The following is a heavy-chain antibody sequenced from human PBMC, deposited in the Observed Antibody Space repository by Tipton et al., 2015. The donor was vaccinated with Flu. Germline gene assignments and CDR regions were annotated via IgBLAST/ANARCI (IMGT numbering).Heavy chain of an antibody. CDR1: GGSVSSGNYY. CDR2: MYFRGST. CDR3: ARTPNLAYCGGDCYRFDY. J-gene: IGHJ4*02. V-gene: IGHV4-61*01. D-gene: IGHD2-21*02. Sequence: TLSLTCTVSGGSVSSGNYYWSWIRQPPGKGLEWIGYMYFRGSTNYNPSLKSRVTISVDTSKNQFSLKMSSVTAADTAVYYCARTPNLAYCGGDCYRFDYWGQGTLVTVSS.